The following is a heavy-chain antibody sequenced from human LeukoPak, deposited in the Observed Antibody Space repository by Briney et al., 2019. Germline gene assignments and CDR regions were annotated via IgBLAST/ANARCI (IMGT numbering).Heavy chain of an antibody. Sequence: SETLSLTCTVSGGSISSYYWSWIRQPPGKGLEWIGYIYYSGSTNYNPSLKSRVTMSVDTSKNQFSLKLSSVTAADTAVYYCARGGLSSSWYFWFDPWGQGTLVTVSS. CDR3: ARGGLSSSWYFWFDP. CDR1: GGSISSYY. CDR2: IYYSGST. J-gene: IGHJ5*02. V-gene: IGHV4-59*12. D-gene: IGHD6-13*01.